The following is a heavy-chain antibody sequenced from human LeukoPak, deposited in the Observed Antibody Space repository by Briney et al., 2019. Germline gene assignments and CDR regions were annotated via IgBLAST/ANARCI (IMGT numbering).Heavy chain of an antibody. CDR2: IIPILGIA. V-gene: IGHV1-69*02. Sequence: GSSAKVSCKASGGTFSSYTISWVRQAPGQGLEWMGRIIPILGIANYAQKFQGRVTITADKSTSTAYMELSSLRSEDTAVYYCAPVAVAGTFDGMDVWGQGTTVTVSS. CDR3: APVAVAGTFDGMDV. D-gene: IGHD6-19*01. J-gene: IGHJ6*02. CDR1: GGTFSSYT.